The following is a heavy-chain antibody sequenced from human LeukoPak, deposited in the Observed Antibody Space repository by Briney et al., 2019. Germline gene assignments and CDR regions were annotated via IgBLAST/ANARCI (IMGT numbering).Heavy chain of an antibody. CDR2: ISSSSSYI. CDR3: ARFDDRADTFDI. CDR1: GFTFSSYS. Sequence: PGGSLRLSCAASGFTFSSYSMNWVRQAPGKGLEWVSSISSSSSYIYYADSVKGRFTISRDNAKNSLYLQMNSLRAEDTAVYYCARFDDRADTFDIWGQGTMVTVSS. J-gene: IGHJ3*02. V-gene: IGHV3-21*01. D-gene: IGHD3-9*01.